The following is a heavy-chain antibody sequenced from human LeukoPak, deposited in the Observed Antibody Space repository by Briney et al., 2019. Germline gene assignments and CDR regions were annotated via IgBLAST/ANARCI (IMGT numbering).Heavy chain of an antibody. CDR1: GFTVSSNY. D-gene: IGHD5-12*01. J-gene: IGHJ6*03. V-gene: IGHV3-53*01. CDR3: THKRGYDSDYYYYYMDV. CDR2: IYSGGST. Sequence: GGSLRLSCAASGFTVSSNYMSWVRQAPGKGLEWVSVIYSGGSTYYADSVKGRFTISRDNSKNTLYLQMNSLRAEDTAVYYCTHKRGYDSDYYYYYMDVWGKGTTVTVSS.